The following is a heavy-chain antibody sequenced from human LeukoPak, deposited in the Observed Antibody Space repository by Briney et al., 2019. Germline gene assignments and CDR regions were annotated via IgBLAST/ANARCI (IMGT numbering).Heavy chain of an antibody. CDR3: ARGGCSSTSCPYYYYYGMDV. CDR2: IYYSGST. Sequence: SETLSLTCTVSGGSISSYYWTWIRQPPGEGLEWIGYIYYSGSTNYSPSLKSRVTISVDTSKNQFSLKLSSMTAADTAVYYCARGGCSSTSCPYYYYYGMDVWGQGTTVTVSS. V-gene: IGHV4-59*01. D-gene: IGHD2-2*01. CDR1: GGSISSYY. J-gene: IGHJ6*02.